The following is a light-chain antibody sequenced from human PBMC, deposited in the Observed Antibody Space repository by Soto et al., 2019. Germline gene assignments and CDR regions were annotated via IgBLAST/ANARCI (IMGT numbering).Light chain of an antibody. Sequence: DIQMTQSPSSLSASVGDRVTITCRASQSISSYLNWYQQKPGKAPKLLIYAASSLQSGVPSRFSGSGSGTAFTLTISSLQPEAFETYYCQQSYSTPRTLDQGTKADSK. CDR3: QQSYSTPRT. V-gene: IGKV1-39*01. J-gene: IGKJ1*01. CDR2: AAS. CDR1: QSISSY.